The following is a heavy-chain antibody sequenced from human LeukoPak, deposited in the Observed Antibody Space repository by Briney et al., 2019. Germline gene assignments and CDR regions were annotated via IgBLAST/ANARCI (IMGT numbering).Heavy chain of an antibody. CDR1: GGSISSYY. V-gene: IGHV4-59*01. Sequence: PSETLSLTCTVSGGSISSYYWTWIRQPPGKGLEWIGYIYYSGSTNYNPSLKSRVTISVDTSKNQFSLKLSSVTAADTAVYYCARGYHDFSGYWLSYFDYWGQGTLVTVSS. J-gene: IGHJ4*02. D-gene: IGHD3-22*01. CDR3: ARGYHDFSGYWLSYFDY. CDR2: IYYSGST.